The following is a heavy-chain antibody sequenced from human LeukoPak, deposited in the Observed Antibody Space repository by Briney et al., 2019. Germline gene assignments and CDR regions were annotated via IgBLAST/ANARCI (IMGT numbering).Heavy chain of an antibody. J-gene: IGHJ4*02. CDR3: AREHSGWYNY. CDR1: GYAFSDHG. CDR2: ISGYNGHT. V-gene: IGHV1-18*04. Sequence: GASVKVSCTASGYAFSDHGVNWVRQAPGQGLEWMGWISGYNGHTSYAQKFQGRVMVTTDRSTNTAYLELRSLRSDDTAVYYCAREHSGWYNYWGQGTLVTVSS. D-gene: IGHD6-19*01.